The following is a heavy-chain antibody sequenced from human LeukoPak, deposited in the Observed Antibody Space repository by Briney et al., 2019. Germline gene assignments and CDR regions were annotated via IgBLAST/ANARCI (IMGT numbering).Heavy chain of an antibody. CDR3: ARGGDSSGSYFDY. V-gene: IGHV3-20*04. D-gene: IGHD3-22*01. Sequence: PGGSLRLSCAASGIXFDDYGISWVRQAPGKGLEWVSGINWNGGSTGYADSVKGRFTVSRDNAKNSLYLQMNSLRAEDTALYYCARGGDSSGSYFDYWGQGTLVTVFS. J-gene: IGHJ4*02. CDR2: INWNGGST. CDR1: GIXFDDYG.